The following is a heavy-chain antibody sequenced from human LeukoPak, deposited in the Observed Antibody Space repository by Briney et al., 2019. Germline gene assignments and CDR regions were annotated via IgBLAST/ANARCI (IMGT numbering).Heavy chain of an antibody. J-gene: IGHJ4*02. CDR2: FSGSGGGGGT. D-gene: IGHD3-22*01. CDR3: AKTYYSDSSGYPFDS. V-gene: IGHV3-23*01. Sequence: GGSLRLSCAASGFTFGTFGMSWVRQGPGKGLEGVSTFSGSGGGGGTFYADSVKGRFTISRDNSRNTLYLQMNSLRVEDTAIYYCAKTYYSDSSGYPFDSWGQGALVTVSS. CDR1: GFTFGTFG.